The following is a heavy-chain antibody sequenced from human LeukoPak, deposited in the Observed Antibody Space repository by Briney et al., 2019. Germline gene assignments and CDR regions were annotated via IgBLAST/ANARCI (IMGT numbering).Heavy chain of an antibody. CDR3: TTPLWFGELPVYYYYGMDV. CDR2: IKSKTDGGTT. V-gene: IGHV3-15*01. D-gene: IGHD3-10*01. J-gene: IGHJ6*02. Sequence: PGGSLRLSCAASGFSFNNAWMTWVRQAPGKGLEWVGRIKSKTDGGTTDYAAPVKGRFTISRDDSKNTLYLQMNSLKTEDTAVYYCTTPLWFGELPVYYYYGMDVWGQGTTVTVSS. CDR1: GFSFNNAW.